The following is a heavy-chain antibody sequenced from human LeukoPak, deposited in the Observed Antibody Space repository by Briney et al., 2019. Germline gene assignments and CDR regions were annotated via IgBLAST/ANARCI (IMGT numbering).Heavy chain of an antibody. CDR1: GGTFSSYA. V-gene: IGHV1-69*04. D-gene: IGHD5-12*01. J-gene: IGHJ3*02. CDR2: IIPILGIA. Sequence: SVKVSCKASGGTFSSYAISWAPQAPGQGLEWMGRIIPILGIANYAQKFQGRVTITADKSTSTAHMELSSLRSEDTAVYYCARDRVGGYDAAFDIWGQGTMVTVSS. CDR3: ARDRVGGYDAAFDI.